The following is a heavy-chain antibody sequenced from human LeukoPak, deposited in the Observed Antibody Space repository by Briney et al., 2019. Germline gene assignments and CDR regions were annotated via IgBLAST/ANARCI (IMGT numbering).Heavy chain of an antibody. D-gene: IGHD5-18*01. CDR3: ARGGYSYANDY. Sequence: GSLRLSCAASGLTVSSNYMSWVRQAPGKGLEWVSVIYSGGSTYYADSVKGRFTISRDNSKNTLYLQMNSLRAEDTAVYYCARGGYSYANDYWGQGTLVTVSS. J-gene: IGHJ4*02. CDR2: IYSGGST. V-gene: IGHV3-53*01. CDR1: GLTVSSNY.